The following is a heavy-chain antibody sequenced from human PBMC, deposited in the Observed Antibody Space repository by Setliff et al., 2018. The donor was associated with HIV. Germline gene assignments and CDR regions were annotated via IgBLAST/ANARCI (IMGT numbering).Heavy chain of an antibody. J-gene: IGHJ1*01. Sequence: PGGSLRLSCAASGFTFSSNAMSWVRQAPGKGLEWVSLIYADGAFTYYADSVEGRFTISRDNSRNRLYLQMNSLRAEDTAVYFCAKALGGYPNPIEYPQHWGHGTLVTVSS. CDR2: IYADGAFT. CDR3: AKALGGYPNPIEYPQH. V-gene: IGHV3-23*03. D-gene: IGHD1-26*01. CDR1: GFTFSSNA.